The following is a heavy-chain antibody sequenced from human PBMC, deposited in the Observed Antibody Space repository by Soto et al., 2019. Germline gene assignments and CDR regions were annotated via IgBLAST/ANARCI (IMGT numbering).Heavy chain of an antibody. D-gene: IGHD3-10*01. Sequence: QVQLVQSRAEVKKPGASVKVSCKASGYTFTSYYMHWVRQAPGQGLEWMGIINPSGGSTSYAQKFQGRVTMTRDTSTSTVYMVLSSLRSEDTAVYYCARGRYGSGSYRSGFYYGLDVWGQGTTVTVSS. CDR3: ARGRYGSGSYRSGFYYGLDV. J-gene: IGHJ6*02. CDR1: GYTFTSYY. V-gene: IGHV1-46*01. CDR2: INPSGGST.